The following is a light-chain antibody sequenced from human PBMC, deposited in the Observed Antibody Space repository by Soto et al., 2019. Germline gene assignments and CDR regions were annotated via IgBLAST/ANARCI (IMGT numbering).Light chain of an antibody. V-gene: IGLV1-40*01. Sequence: QSVLAQPSSISGAPGQRVTISCTGSSSYIGAGSDVHWYHQLPGTAPKLLIYGNTNRPSGVPHRFSGSKSRPSASLSIAGLHTEDEDDYYCQTYDSSLSGLYVFGTGTKVTVL. CDR2: GNT. J-gene: IGLJ1*01. CDR3: QTYDSSLSGLYV. CDR1: SSYIGAGSD.